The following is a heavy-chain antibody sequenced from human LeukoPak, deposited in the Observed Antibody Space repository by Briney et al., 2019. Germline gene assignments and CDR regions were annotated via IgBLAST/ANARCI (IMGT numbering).Heavy chain of an antibody. D-gene: IGHD3-22*01. V-gene: IGHV3-23*01. CDR1: GFTFSSYG. CDR2: ISGSGGST. Sequence: PGGTLRLSCAASGFTFSSYGMSWVRQAPGKGLEWVSAISGSGGSTYYADSVKGRFTISRDNSKNTLYLQMNSLRAEDTAVYYCAKAQYYYDSSGPTLDYWGQGTLVTVSS. CDR3: AKAQYYYDSSGPTLDY. J-gene: IGHJ4*02.